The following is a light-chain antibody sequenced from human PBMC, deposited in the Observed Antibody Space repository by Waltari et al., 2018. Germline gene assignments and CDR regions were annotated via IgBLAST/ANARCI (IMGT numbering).Light chain of an antibody. V-gene: IGKV3-11*01. J-gene: IGKJ4*01. CDR1: QSVSSY. CDR3: QQRSNWPLT. CDR2: DAS. Sequence: LVFTHSPATLSLSPGERATLSCRASQSVSSYLAWYQQKPGQAPRLLIYDASNRATGIPARFSGSGSGTDFTLTISSLEPEDFAVYYCQQRSNWPLTFGGGTKVDIK.